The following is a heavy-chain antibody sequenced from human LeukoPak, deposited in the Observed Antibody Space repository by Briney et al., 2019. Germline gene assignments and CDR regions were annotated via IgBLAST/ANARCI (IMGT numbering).Heavy chain of an antibody. D-gene: IGHD1-26*01. Sequence: GGSLRLSCAASGFTFSSYAMSWVRQAPGKGLEWVSNISGSGGSGGSTYYADSVKGRFTISRDNSKNTLYLQMNSLRAEDTAVYYCAKAGSIRFDYWGQGTLITVSS. CDR2: ISGSGGSGGST. CDR1: GFTFSSYA. J-gene: IGHJ4*02. CDR3: AKAGSIRFDY. V-gene: IGHV3-23*01.